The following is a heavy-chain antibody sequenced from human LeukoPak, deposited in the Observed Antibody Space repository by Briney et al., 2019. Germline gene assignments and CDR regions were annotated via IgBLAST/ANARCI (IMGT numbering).Heavy chain of an antibody. CDR1: GFTFSSYA. V-gene: IGHV3-23*01. D-gene: IGHD3-16*01. Sequence: GGSLRLSCAASGFTFSSYAMSWVGRAPGKGVEWVSAISGSGGSTYYAASVKGRFTISRNNSKNTLYLQMNSLRAEDTAVYYCAKGYYDYVWGSYYFDYWGQGTLVTVSS. CDR3: AKGYYDYVWGSYYFDY. CDR2: ISGSGGST. J-gene: IGHJ4*02.